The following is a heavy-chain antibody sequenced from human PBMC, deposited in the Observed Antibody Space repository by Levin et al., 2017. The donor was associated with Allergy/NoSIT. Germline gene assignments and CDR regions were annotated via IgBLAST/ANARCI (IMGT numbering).Heavy chain of an antibody. CDR3: ARDRGTQVEGWFDP. V-gene: IGHV3-21*01. J-gene: IGHJ5*02. CDR2: ISSSSTNI. D-gene: IGHD1-1*01. CDR1: GFTFSSYG. Sequence: GGSLRLSCAASGFTFSSYGMNWVRQAPGKGLEWVSSISSSSTNIYYADSVRGRFTISRDNAKNSLYLQMNSLRAEDTAVYYCARDRGTQVEGWFDPWGQGTLVTVSS.